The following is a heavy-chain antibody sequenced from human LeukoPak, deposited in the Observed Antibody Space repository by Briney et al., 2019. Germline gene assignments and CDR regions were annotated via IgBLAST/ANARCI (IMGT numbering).Heavy chain of an antibody. J-gene: IGHJ4*02. CDR3: ARHPSPQLHHFDY. D-gene: IGHD2-2*01. CDR2: INPTGDST. V-gene: IGHV1-46*01. Sequence: ASVKVSCKASGYTFTNYYIHWVRQAPGQGLEWMGIINPTGDSTSYAQKFEARVTMTRDTSTNTVYMELSSLRSEDTPVYYCARHPSPQLHHFDYWGQGTLVTVSS. CDR1: GYTFTNYY.